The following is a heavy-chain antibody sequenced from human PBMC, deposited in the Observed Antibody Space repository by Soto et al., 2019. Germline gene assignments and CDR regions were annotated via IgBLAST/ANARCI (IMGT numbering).Heavy chain of an antibody. CDR2: FYYSGST. CDR3: ASHSGSYRHFDY. J-gene: IGHJ4*02. Sequence: LSLTCTVAGGSISSSYWSLIRQPPGKGLEWIGYFYYSGSTNYNPSLKSRVTISIDTSKNHFSLKLSSVTAADTAVYYCASHSGSYRHFDYWGQGARVTVSS. D-gene: IGHD1-26*01. CDR1: GGSISSSY. V-gene: IGHV4-59*12.